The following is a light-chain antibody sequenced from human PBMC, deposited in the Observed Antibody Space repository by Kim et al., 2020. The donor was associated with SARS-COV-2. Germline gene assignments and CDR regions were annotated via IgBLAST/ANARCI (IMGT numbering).Light chain of an antibody. CDR1: QSVLYSPNKKNY. CDR2: KAS. J-gene: IGKJ2*01. Sequence: RATINCRTSQSVLYSPNKKNYLAWYQQKAGQPPKVLISKASTRESWGTERFSGSASGTDFTLTFSSLQAEDVAVYFCNQHLTPAYTCGQGTNLEF. V-gene: IGKV4-1*01. CDR3: NQHLTPAYT.